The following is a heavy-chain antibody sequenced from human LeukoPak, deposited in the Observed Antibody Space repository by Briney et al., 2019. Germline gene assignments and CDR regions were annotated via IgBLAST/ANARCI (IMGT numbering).Heavy chain of an antibody. CDR3: ARVGYYDSSGRVAFDS. J-gene: IGHJ3*02. D-gene: IGHD3-22*01. CDR1: VYPLSSYW. Sequence: PGGSLRLSCAASVYPLSSYWMSWVPRAPGKALEWGANKKQGVREKCYVDSVKGRFTISRDNAKNSLYLQMNSLRGEDTAVYYCARVGYYDSSGRVAFDSWGQGTMVTASS. V-gene: IGHV3-7*01. CDR2: KKQGVREK.